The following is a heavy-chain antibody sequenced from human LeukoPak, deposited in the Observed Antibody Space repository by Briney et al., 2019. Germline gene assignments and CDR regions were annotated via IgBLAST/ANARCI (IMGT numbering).Heavy chain of an antibody. CDR1: GGTFSSYA. CDR2: IIPIFGTA. V-gene: IGHV1-69*13. CDR3: ASPPRSDYYDSSGYFDY. D-gene: IGHD3-22*01. Sequence: SVKVSCTASGGTFSSYAISWVRQAPGQGLEWMGGIIPIFGTANYAQKFQGRVTITADESTSTAYMELSSLRSEDTAVYYCASPPRSDYYDSSGYFDYWGQGTLVTVSS. J-gene: IGHJ4*02.